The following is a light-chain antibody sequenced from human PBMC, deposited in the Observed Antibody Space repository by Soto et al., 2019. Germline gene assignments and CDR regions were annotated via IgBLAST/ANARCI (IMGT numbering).Light chain of an antibody. CDR2: GAS. V-gene: IGKV3-15*01. Sequence: ERVMTQSPATLSVSPGERATLSCRASQSVSSNLAWYQQKPGQAPRLLIYGASTRATGIPARFSGSGSGTEFTLTISSLQSEDFAVYYCQQYNVWPPWTFGQGTKVDIK. CDR1: QSVSSN. CDR3: QQYNVWPPWT. J-gene: IGKJ1*01.